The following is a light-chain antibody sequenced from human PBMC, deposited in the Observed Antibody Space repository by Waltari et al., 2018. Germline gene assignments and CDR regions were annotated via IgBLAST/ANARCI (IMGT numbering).Light chain of an antibody. V-gene: IGKV3-20*01. CDR3: QKYGSLPAT. Sequence: EIMLTQSPGTLSLSPGERATLSCRASQSISRSLAWYQQKPGQAPRPLIYDASSRATGIPDRFSGSGSGTDFSLTISRLEPEDFAVYYCQKYGSLPATFGQGTKVEIK. CDR1: QSISRS. CDR2: DAS. J-gene: IGKJ1*01.